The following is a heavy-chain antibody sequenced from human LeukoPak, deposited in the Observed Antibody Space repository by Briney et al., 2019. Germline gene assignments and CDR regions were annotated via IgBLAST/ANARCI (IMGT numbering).Heavy chain of an antibody. CDR1: GFTVSNNY. J-gene: IGHJ6*02. CDR3: ARRFYGMDA. D-gene: IGHD3-16*01. V-gene: IGHV3-53*01. Sequence: PGGSLRLSCAASGFTVSNNYMSWVRQAPGKGLEWVSVIYGGGSTYYADSVKGRFTISRDSSKNTLSLQMNGLRAEDTAVYFCARRFYGMDAWGRGTTVTVSS. CDR2: IYGGGST.